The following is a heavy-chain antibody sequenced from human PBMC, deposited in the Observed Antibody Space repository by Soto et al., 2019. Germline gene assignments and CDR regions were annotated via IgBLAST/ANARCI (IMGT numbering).Heavy chain of an antibody. D-gene: IGHD3-10*01. CDR2: ISAYNGNT. J-gene: IGHJ6*03. CDR3: ARVGWFGELFLYYYYMDV. CDR1: GYTFTSYG. V-gene: IGHV1-18*01. Sequence: ASVKVSCKASGYTFTSYGISWVRQAPGQGLEWMGWISAYNGNTNYAQKLQGRVTMTTDTSTSTAYMELRSLRSDDAAVYYCARVGWFGELFLYYYYMDVWGKGTTVTV.